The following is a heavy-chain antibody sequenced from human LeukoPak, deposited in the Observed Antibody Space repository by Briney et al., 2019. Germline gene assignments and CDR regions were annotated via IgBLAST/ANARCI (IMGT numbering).Heavy chain of an antibody. CDR2: ISYDGRNK. V-gene: IGHV3-30*18. J-gene: IGHJ4*02. CDR3: AKDLRGVPYGFDPPGDY. CDR1: GFIFSTYG. Sequence: GGSLRLSCAPSGFIFSTYGMYGVRQAPGKALEEVAMISYDGRNKHYADSVKGRFTISRDNSKDTLFLQMNSLRAEDTALHYCAKDLRGVPYGFDPPGDYWGQGTLVTVSS. D-gene: IGHD3-10*01.